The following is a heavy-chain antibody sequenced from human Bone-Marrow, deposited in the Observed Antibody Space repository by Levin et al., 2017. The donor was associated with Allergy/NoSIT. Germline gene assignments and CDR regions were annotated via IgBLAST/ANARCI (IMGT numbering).Heavy chain of an antibody. D-gene: IGHD2/OR15-2a*01. CDR1: GFTFSAYA. V-gene: IGHV3-23*01. CDR3: VKDGENYFGVNSYDY. J-gene: IGHJ4*02. CDR2: LSGDGAST. Sequence: SCAASGFTFSAYAMGWVRQAPGKGLEWVSALSGDGASTYSADSVQGRFIISRDNSRDTLYLHMRSLRAEDTAVYYCVKDGENYFGVNSYDYWGQGTLVTVSS.